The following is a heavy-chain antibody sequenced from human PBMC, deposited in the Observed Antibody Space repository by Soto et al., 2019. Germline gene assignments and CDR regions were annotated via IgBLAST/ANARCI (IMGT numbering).Heavy chain of an antibody. CDR2: TYYRSKWFY. D-gene: IGHD6-19*01. Sequence: QAQLQQSGPGLVKPSQTLSLICAISGDSVSSGTATWSWIRQSPSRGLEWLGRTYYRSKWFYDYAPSEQSRIAIPQYTSKNQLSLHLNSVTPEYTAIYFCARDGSGWHWYFDLWGRGTLVTVSS. CDR3: ARDGSGWHWYFDL. V-gene: IGHV6-1*01. CDR1: GDSVSSGTAT. J-gene: IGHJ2*01.